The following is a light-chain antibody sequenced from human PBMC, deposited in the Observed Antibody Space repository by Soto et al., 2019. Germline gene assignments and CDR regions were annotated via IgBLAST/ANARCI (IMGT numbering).Light chain of an antibody. CDR1: SSDVGGYNY. V-gene: IGLV2-14*01. CDR3: SSYTTSSTHWV. CDR2: EVS. Sequence: QSALTQPASVSGSPGQSITISCTGTSSDVGGYNYVSWYQQHPGKAPKLMIYEVSNRPSGVSNLFSGSKSGNTASLTLSGLQAEDEADYYCSSYTTSSTHWVFGGGTTLTVL. J-gene: IGLJ3*02.